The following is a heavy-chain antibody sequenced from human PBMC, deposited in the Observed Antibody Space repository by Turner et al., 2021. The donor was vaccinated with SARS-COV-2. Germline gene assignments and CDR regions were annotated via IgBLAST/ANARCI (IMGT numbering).Heavy chain of an antibody. CDR3: AKDKHPDGMDV. CDR1: GFTFSSYS. J-gene: IGHJ6*02. V-gene: IGHV3-21*01. Sequence: EVQLVESGGGLVKPGGSLRLSCAASGFTFSSYSMNWVRQAPGKGLEWVSSISSSSSYIYYADSVKGRFTISRDNAKNSLYLQMNSLRAEDTAMYYCAKDKHPDGMDVWGRGTTVTVSS. CDR2: ISSSSSYI.